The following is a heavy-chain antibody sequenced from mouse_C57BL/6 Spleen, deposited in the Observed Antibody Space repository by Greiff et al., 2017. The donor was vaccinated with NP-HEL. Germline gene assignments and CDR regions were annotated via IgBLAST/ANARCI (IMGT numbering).Heavy chain of an antibody. CDR3: ARGSYYGDFDY. Sequence: QVQLQQPGAELVKPGASVKLSCKASGYTFTSYWMHWVKQRPGQGLEWIGMIHPNSGSTNYNEKFKSKATLTVDKSSSTAYMQLSSLTSEDAAVYYCARGSYYGDFDYWGQGTTLTVSS. D-gene: IGHD1-1*01. J-gene: IGHJ2*01. CDR2: IHPNSGST. V-gene: IGHV1-64*01. CDR1: GYTFTSYW.